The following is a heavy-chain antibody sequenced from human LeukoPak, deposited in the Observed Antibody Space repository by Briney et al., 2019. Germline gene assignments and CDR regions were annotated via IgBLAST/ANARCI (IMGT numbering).Heavy chain of an antibody. Sequence: PGGSLRLSCAASGFTFGSHWMSWVRQAPGKGLEWVANIKQDGSEKNYVDSVKGRFTISRDNAENSLYLQMNSLRAEDTAVYYCARVGWFGELTRHPGGDSWGQGTLVTVSS. CDR2: IKQDGSEK. J-gene: IGHJ4*02. V-gene: IGHV3-7*01. D-gene: IGHD3-10*01. CDR1: GFTFGSHW. CDR3: ARVGWFGELTRHPGGDS.